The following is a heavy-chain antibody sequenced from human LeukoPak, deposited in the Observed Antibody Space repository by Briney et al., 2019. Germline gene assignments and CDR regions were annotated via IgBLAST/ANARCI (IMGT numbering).Heavy chain of an antibody. Sequence: GGSLRLSCEASGFTFSAYAMTWVRQVPGKGLEWVSSIGSDNKPHYSESVKGRFAISRDNSKSSLFLQMNSLRTEDTALYYCARDHVYGGADYWGQGTLVTVSS. V-gene: IGHV3-43*02. CDR3: ARDHVYGGADY. CDR1: GFTFSAYA. J-gene: IGHJ4*02. D-gene: IGHD5/OR15-5a*01. CDR2: IGSDNKP.